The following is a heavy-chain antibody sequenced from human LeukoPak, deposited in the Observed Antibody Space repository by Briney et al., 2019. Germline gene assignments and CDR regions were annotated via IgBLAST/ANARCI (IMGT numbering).Heavy chain of an antibody. CDR3: ARGRYPHTSSWYGDAFDI. CDR1: GGTFSSYA. J-gene: IGHJ3*02. CDR2: IIPIFGTA. D-gene: IGHD6-13*01. V-gene: IGHV1-69*05. Sequence: GASVKVSCKASGGTFSSYAISWVRQAPGQGFEWMGGIIPIFGTANYAQKFQGRVTITTDESTSTAYMELSSLRSDDTAVYYCARGRYPHTSSWYGDAFDIWGQGTMVTVSS.